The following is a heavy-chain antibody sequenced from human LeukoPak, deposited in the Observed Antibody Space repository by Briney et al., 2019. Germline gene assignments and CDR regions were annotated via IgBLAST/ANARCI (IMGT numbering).Heavy chain of an antibody. CDR3: ARGAITMVRGVVDS. CDR1: GGSISSYY. V-gene: IGHV4-59*01. J-gene: IGHJ4*02. CDR2: IYYSGST. D-gene: IGHD3-10*01. Sequence: SETLSLTCTVSGGSISSYYWSWIRQPPGKGLEWIGYIYYSGSTNYNPSLKSRLTISVDTSKNQFSLKLSSVTAADTAVYYCARGAITMVRGVVDSWGQGTLVTVSS.